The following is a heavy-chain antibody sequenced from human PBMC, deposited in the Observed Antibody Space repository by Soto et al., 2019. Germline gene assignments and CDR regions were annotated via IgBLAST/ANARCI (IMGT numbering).Heavy chain of an antibody. CDR2: IGTAGDP. CDR3: ARDSGYGSGTSVNHYLDF. J-gene: IGHJ4*01. CDR1: GFTFSSYD. V-gene: IGHV3-13*05. Sequence: VGSLRLSCAASGFTFSSYDMHWVRQATGKGLEWVSAIGTAGDPYYPGSVKGRFTISRENAKNSLYLQMNSLRAGDTAVYYCARDSGYGSGTSVNHYLDFWGHGTLVTVSS. D-gene: IGHD3-10*01.